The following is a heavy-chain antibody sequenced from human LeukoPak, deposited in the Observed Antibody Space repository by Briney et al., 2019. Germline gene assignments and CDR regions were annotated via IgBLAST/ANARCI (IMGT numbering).Heavy chain of an antibody. CDR2: ISAYNGNT. J-gene: IGHJ5*02. Sequence: WASVKVSCKASGYTFTSYGISWVRQAPGQGLEWMGWISAYNGNTNYAQKLQGRVTMTTDTSTSTAYMELRSLRSDDTAVYYCARDYEQQLANWFDPWGQGTLVTVSS. V-gene: IGHV1-18*01. CDR3: ARDYEQQLANWFDP. D-gene: IGHD6-13*01. CDR1: GYTFTSYG.